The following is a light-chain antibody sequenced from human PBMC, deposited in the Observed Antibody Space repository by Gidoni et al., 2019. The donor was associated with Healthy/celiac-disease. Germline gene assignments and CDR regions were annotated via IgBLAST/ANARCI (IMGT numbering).Light chain of an antibody. J-gene: IGKJ1*01. CDR1: QSISSW. Sequence: DIQMTRSPSTLSASVGDRVTITCRASQSISSWLAWYQQKPGKAPKLLIYKASSLESGVPSRFSGSGSGTHFTLTISSLQPDDFATYYCQQYNSYPWTFGQGTKVEIK. V-gene: IGKV1-5*03. CDR2: KAS. CDR3: QQYNSYPWT.